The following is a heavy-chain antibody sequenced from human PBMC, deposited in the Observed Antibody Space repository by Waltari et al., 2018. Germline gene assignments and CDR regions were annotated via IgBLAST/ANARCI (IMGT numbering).Heavy chain of an antibody. CDR1: GGSFSGYY. V-gene: IGHV4-34*01. CDR2: INHSGST. CDR3: ARRRHDYSNFNFDY. J-gene: IGHJ4*02. D-gene: IGHD4-4*01. Sequence: QVQLQQWGAGLLKPSETLSLTCAVYGGSFSGYYWSWIRQPPGKGLEWIGEINHSGSTNYNPALKSRGTISVDTSKNQFSRKLSSVTAADTAVYYCARRRHDYSNFNFDYWGQGTLVTVSS.